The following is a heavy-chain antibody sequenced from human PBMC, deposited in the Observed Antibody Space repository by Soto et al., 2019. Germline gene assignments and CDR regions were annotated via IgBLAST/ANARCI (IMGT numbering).Heavy chain of an antibody. V-gene: IGHV4-34*01. J-gene: IGHJ4*02. D-gene: IGHD2-2*01. CDR3: ARSYCSSTNCYYYFDY. CDR2: ITHSGST. CDR1: DGSFSDFY. Sequence: PSETLSLTCAVYDGSFSDFYWNWIRQPPGKGLEWIGKITHSGSTDYNPSLQSRVTISIDTSKNHLSLNLASVTAADTAVYYCARSYCSSTNCYYYFDYWGQGTLVTVSS.